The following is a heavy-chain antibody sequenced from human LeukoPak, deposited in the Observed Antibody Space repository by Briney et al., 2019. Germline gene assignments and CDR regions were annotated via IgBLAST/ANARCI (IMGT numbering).Heavy chain of an antibody. CDR1: VYTFTTYD. J-gene: IGHJ4*02. D-gene: IGHD3-10*01. Sequence: PVGSVKVSCTPSVYTFTTYDLNWVRQATGPGLEWMGWMNPNSGNTGYAQKFQDRVTMTRNISITTAYMELSNLTSEDTAVYQCARRIRGAPTDYWGQGTLVTVSS. CDR2: MNPNSGNT. CDR3: ARRIRGAPTDY. V-gene: IGHV1-8*01.